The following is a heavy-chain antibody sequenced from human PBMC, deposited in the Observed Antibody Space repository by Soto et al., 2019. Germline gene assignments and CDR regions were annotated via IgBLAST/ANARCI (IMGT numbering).Heavy chain of an antibody. Sequence: GGSLRLSCAASGFTVSRNYVSWVRQAPGKGLAWVSLSYSGGTTDYADSVKGRFTISRDNSKNTLYLQMNSLRAEDTAVYYCVRDGSSGWHFDSWGQGTLVTVSS. CDR2: SYSGGTT. J-gene: IGHJ4*02. CDR3: VRDGSSGWHFDS. CDR1: GFTVSRNY. V-gene: IGHV3-53*01. D-gene: IGHD6-19*01.